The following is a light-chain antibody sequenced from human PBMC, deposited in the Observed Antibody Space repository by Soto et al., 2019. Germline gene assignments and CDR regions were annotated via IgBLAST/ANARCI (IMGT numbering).Light chain of an antibody. CDR3: QQYYHPQS. V-gene: IGKV4-1*01. CDR1: QSVFYSPNHKNY. CDR2: WAS. J-gene: IGKJ1*01. Sequence: DIVLTQSPDSLAVSLGERATINCKSSQSVFYSPNHKNYLGWFQKKRGQPPKLLIYWASTRAAGVTDRFIGSGYATDFTLTTAPLQPEDVAIYYCQQYYHPQSYGQGTKVDI.